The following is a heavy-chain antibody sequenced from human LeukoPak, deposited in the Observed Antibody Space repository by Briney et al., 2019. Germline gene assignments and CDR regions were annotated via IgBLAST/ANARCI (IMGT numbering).Heavy chain of an antibody. J-gene: IGHJ4*02. CDR2: ISSGSSYT. V-gene: IGHV3-11*03. Sequence: PGGSLRHSCAASGFTFSDYYMSWSRQAPGKGLEWVSYISSGSSYTNYADSVKGRFSISRDNAKNSLYLQMNSLRAEDTAVYYCASGRMGDYWGQRPVVTVSS. D-gene: IGHD1-14*01. CDR1: GFTFSDYY. CDR3: ASGRMGDY.